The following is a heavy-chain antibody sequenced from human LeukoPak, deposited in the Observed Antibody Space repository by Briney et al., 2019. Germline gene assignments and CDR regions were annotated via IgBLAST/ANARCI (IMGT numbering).Heavy chain of an antibody. CDR1: GGTFSSYA. J-gene: IGHJ6*03. Sequence: ASVKVSCKASGGTFSSYAISWVRQAPGQGLEWMGGIIPIFGTANYAQKFQGRVTITADKSTSTAYMELSSLRSEDTAVYYCARAFGIPYYYYYMDVWGKGTTVTISS. CDR2: IIPIFGTA. V-gene: IGHV1-69*06. CDR3: ARAFGIPYYYYYMDV. D-gene: IGHD3-16*01.